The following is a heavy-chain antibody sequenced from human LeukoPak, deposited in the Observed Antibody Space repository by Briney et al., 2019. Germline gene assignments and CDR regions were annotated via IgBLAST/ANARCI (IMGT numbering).Heavy chain of an antibody. CDR3: ARWAYCSSTSCYGRYYYYYMDV. Sequence: TPSETLSITCALYGGSFGGYYWRWIRPHPRRGLGWIGEITHRGSANYNPSLKSRVTISVDTSKNQCSRKLSSVTAADPAVYYCARWAYCSSTSCYGRYYYYYMDVWGKGTTVTVSS. V-gene: IGHV4-34*01. D-gene: IGHD2-2*01. CDR1: GGSFGGYY. CDR2: ITHRGSA. J-gene: IGHJ6*03.